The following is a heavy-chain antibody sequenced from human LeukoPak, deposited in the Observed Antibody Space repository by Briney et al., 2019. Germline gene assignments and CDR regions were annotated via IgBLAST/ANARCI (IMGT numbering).Heavy chain of an antibody. CDR1: GFTVSSNY. D-gene: IGHD3-10*01. V-gene: IGHV3-66*01. CDR3: ASLWFDYYYMDV. J-gene: IGHJ6*03. CDR2: IYSGGST. Sequence: PGGSLRLSCAASGFTVSSNYMSWVRQAPGKGLEWVSVIYSGGSTHYADSVKGRFTISRDNSKNTLYLQMNSLRAEDTAVYYCASLWFDYYYMDVWGKGTTVTISS.